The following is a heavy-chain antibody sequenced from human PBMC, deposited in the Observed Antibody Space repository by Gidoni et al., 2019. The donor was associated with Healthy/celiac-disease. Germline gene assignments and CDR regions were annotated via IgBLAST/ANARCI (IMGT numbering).Heavy chain of an antibody. CDR2: INHSGST. J-gene: IGHJ4*02. D-gene: IGHD6-19*01. CDR3: ARGIAVAGRGNYFDY. Sequence: QVQLQQCGAGLLKPSETLSLTCAVYGGSFSGYYWSWIRQPPGKGLEWIGEINHSGSTNYNPSLKSRVTISVDTSKNQFSLKLSSVTAADTAVYYCARGIAVAGRGNYFDYWGQGTLVTVSS. CDR1: GGSFSGYY. V-gene: IGHV4-34*01.